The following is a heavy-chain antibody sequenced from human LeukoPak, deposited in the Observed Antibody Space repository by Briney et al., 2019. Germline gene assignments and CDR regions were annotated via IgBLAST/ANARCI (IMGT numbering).Heavy chain of an antibody. J-gene: IGHJ3*02. CDR3: ARVSYRYCSSTSCYSRAFDI. V-gene: IGHV4-34*01. Sequence: PSETLSLTCAVYGGSFSGYYWSWIRQPPGKGLEWIGEINHSGSTNYNPSLKSRVTISVDTSKNQFSLKLSSVTAADTAVYYCARVSYRYCSSTSCYSRAFDIWGQGTMVTVSS. CDR2: INHSGST. CDR1: GGSFSGYY. D-gene: IGHD2-2*01.